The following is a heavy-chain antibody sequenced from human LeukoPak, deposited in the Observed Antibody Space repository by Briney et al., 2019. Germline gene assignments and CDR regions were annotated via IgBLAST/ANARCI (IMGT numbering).Heavy chain of an antibody. Sequence: SETLSLTCTVSGVSVSVRNYYWSWFRQPPGKGLEWIGYSYYSGSTMYNPSLSSRVTISVDTSKNQFSLRLTSVTAADTAVYYCARDLYGSGNFLPESPWGQGTLVTVSS. D-gene: IGHD3-10*01. CDR1: GVSVSVRNYY. CDR2: SYYSGST. V-gene: IGHV4-61*01. J-gene: IGHJ5*02. CDR3: ARDLYGSGNFLPESP.